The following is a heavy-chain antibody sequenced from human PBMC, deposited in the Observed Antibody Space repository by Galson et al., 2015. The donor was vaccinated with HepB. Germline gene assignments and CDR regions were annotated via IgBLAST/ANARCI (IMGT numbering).Heavy chain of an antibody. CDR3: ARDPSGSYWGRWFDL. CDR2: TCYRSKWYN. CDR1: GDSVSINSAA. D-gene: IGHD1-26*01. V-gene: IGHV6-1*01. J-gene: IGHJ5*02. Sequence: CAISGDSVSINSAAWNWIRQSPSRGLEWLGRTCYRSKWYNDYAESVKSRMTIKPDTSKNEFSLQLNSVTPEDTAVYYCARDPSGSYWGRWFDLWGQGIPVTVSS.